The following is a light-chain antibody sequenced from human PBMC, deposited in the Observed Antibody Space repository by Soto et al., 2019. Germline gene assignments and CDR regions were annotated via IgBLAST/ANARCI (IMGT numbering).Light chain of an antibody. CDR1: SSNIGSHT. CDR3: ATWDDSLNGVV. Sequence: QSVLTQSPSASVTPGQTIAISCSGGSSNIGSHTVNWFQQLPGTAPRLLIYSNTQRPSGVPDRFSGSKSGTSASLAISGLQSEYEGDYYCATWDDSLNGVVFGGGTKLTVL. V-gene: IGLV1-44*01. CDR2: SNT. J-gene: IGLJ2*01.